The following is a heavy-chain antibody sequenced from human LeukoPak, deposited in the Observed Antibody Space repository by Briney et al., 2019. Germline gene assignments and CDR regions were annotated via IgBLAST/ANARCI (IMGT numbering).Heavy chain of an antibody. Sequence: GGSLRLSCAASAFTFSTYSMNWVRQAPGKGLEWVSYISSSSSTIYYAGSVKGRFTISRDNAKNSLYLQMNSLRAEDTAVYYCARDVTGYPNWFDPWGQGTLVTVSS. D-gene: IGHD3-9*01. J-gene: IGHJ5*02. CDR1: AFTFSTYS. CDR3: ARDVTGYPNWFDP. V-gene: IGHV3-48*01. CDR2: ISSSSSTI.